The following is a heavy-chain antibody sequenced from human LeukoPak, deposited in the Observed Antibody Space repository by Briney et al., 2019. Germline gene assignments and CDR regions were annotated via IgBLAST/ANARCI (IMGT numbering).Heavy chain of an antibody. V-gene: IGHV4-34*01. Sequence: KPSATLSLTYAVDGGSFTGYYSSWIRLPPGKRLEWIGVNTHSGSTNYNPPLNSRVTISVDTSKNQFSLKLGSVTAADTAVYYCARGGWVVVVADTPRFDYWGQGTRDSVSS. CDR2: NTHSGST. J-gene: IGHJ4*02. D-gene: IGHD2-15*01. CDR3: ARGGWVVVVADTPRFDY. CDR1: GGSFTGYY.